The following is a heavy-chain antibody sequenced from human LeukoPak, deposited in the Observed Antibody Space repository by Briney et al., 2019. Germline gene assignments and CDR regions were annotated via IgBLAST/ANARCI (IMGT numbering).Heavy chain of an antibody. D-gene: IGHD2-2*01. V-gene: IGHV1-2*02. CDR2: INPNSGGT. CDR3: AAIPHYYYYYMDV. CDR1: GYTFTGYY. Sequence: APVKVSCKASGYTFTGYYMHWVRQAPGQGLEWMGWINPNSGGTNYAQKFQGRVTMTRDTSISTAYMELSRLRSDDTAVYYCAAIPHYYYYYMDVWGKGTTVTVSS. J-gene: IGHJ6*03.